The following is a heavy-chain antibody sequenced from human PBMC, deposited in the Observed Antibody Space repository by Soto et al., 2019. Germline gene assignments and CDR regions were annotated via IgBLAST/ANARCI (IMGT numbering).Heavy chain of an antibody. CDR3: ARGQVVAAQH. CDR2: IFYSGST. J-gene: IGHJ4*02. V-gene: IGHV4-39*07. Sequence: PSETLSLTCTFSGCSISSSSYYWGWIRQPPGKGLEWIGSIFYSGSTYYNPSLKSRVTISVDRSKNQFSLKLSSVTAADTAVYYCARGQVVAAQHWGQGTLVTVSS. D-gene: IGHD2-15*01. CDR1: GCSISSSSYY.